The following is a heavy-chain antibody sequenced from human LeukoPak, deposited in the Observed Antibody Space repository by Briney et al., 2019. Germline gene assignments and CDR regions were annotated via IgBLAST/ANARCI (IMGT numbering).Heavy chain of an antibody. V-gene: IGHV3-21*01. J-gene: IGHJ6*02. CDR2: ISSSSSYI. D-gene: IGHD6-13*01. CDR3: ARLRLGIAAAPLPSYYYYGMDV. CDR1: GFTFSSYS. Sequence: GGSLRLSCAASGFTFSSYSMNWVRQAPGKGLEWVSSISSSSSYIYYADSVKGRFTISRDNAKNSLYLQMNSLRAEDTAVYYCARLRLGIAAAPLPSYYYYGMDVWGQGTTVTVSS.